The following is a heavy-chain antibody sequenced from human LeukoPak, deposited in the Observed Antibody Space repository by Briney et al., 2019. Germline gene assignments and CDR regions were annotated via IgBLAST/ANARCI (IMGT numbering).Heavy chain of an antibody. Sequence: ASVKVSCKASGYTFTGYYIHWVRQAPGQGLEWMGRINPNSGDTTYAQNFQGRVTMTRDTSISTVFMDLTSLRSDDTAVYYCARGGHWNDQPYWGQGTLVTVSS. CDR1: GYTFTGYY. J-gene: IGHJ4*02. CDR2: INPNSGDT. D-gene: IGHD1-1*01. CDR3: ARGGHWNDQPY. V-gene: IGHV1-2*06.